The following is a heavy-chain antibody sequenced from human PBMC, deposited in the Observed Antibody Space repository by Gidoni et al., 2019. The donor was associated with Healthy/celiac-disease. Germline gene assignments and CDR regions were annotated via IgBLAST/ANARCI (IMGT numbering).Heavy chain of an antibody. D-gene: IGHD1-26*01. CDR1: GFTFSTAW. J-gene: IGHJ4*02. CDR2: IKSKNDGGTT. Sequence: EVQLVESWGGLVNPGGSLILSCAASGFTFSTAWMSWVRQAPGKGLEWVGRIKSKNDGGTTDYAAPVKGRFTISSDDSKNTLYLQMNSLKTEDTAVYYCTTDGGGSYYDYWGQGTLVTVSS. CDR3: TTDGGGSYYDY. V-gene: IGHV3-15*01.